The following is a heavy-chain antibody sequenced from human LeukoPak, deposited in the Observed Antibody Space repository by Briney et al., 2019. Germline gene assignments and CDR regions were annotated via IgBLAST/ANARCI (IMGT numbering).Heavy chain of an antibody. CDR1: GDSISTYY. V-gene: IGHV4-59*08. Sequence: PSETLSLTCTVSGDSISTYYWSWIRQPPGKGLEWIGCIHYSGSTNYNPSLRSRVTISVDTSKNQFSLKLSSATAADTAVYFCARRAINSVMFDYWGQGTLVTVSS. CDR2: IHYSGST. J-gene: IGHJ4*02. D-gene: IGHD3-16*01. CDR3: ARRAINSVMFDY.